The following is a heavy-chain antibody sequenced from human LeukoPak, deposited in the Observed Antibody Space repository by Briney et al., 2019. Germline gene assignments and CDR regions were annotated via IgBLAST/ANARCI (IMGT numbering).Heavy chain of an antibody. CDR3: AREAGSGYDWGNFDY. CDR2: IKEDGSEK. V-gene: IGHV3-7*05. D-gene: IGHD5-12*01. Sequence: GGSLRLSCAASGFTFSRYWMSWVRQAPGKGLEWVANIKEDGSEKYYMDSVECRFTISRDNAKNSVYLQMNRLRAEDTAVHYCAREAGSGYDWGNFDYWGQGTLVTVSS. J-gene: IGHJ4*02. CDR1: GFTFSRYW.